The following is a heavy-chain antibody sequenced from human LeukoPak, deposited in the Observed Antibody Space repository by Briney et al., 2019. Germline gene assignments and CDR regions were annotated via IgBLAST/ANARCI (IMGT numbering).Heavy chain of an antibody. J-gene: IGHJ4*02. Sequence: QSGGSLRLSCAASGFTFSSYWMHWVRHAPGKGLVWVSRINSDGSSTSYADSVKGRFTISRGNAKNTLYLQMNSLRAEDTAVYYCARDHSSSWSMVFDYWGQGTLVTVSS. V-gene: IGHV3-74*01. CDR3: ARDHSSSWSMVFDY. CDR2: INSDGSST. D-gene: IGHD6-13*01. CDR1: GFTFSSYW.